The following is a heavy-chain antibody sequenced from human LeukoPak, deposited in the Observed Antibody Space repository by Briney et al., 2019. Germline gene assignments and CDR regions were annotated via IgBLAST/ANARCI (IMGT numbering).Heavy chain of an antibody. Sequence: GGSLRLSCAASGFTFSSYWMHWVRQAPGKGLVWVSRINSDGSSTSYADSEKGRFTISRDNAKNTLYLQMNSLRAEDTAVYYCARDGTIFEHAFDIWGQGTMVTVSS. CDR1: GFTFSSYW. CDR3: ARDGTIFEHAFDI. J-gene: IGHJ3*02. CDR2: INSDGSST. D-gene: IGHD3-3*01. V-gene: IGHV3-74*01.